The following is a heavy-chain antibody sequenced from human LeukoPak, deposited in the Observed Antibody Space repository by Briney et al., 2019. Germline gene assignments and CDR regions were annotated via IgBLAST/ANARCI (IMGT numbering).Heavy chain of an antibody. J-gene: IGHJ4*02. V-gene: IGHV4-31*03. D-gene: IGHD4-11*01. CDR1: GGSISSGGYY. CDR3: ARTRARQYYFDY. Sequence: SQTLSLTCTASGGSISSGGYYWSWIRQHPGKGLEWIGYIYYSGSTYYNPSLKSRVTISVDTSKNQFSLKLSSVTAADTAVYYCARTRARQYYFDYWGQGTLVTVSS. CDR2: IYYSGST.